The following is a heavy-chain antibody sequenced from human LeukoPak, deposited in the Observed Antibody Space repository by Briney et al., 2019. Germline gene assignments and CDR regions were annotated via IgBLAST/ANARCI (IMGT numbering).Heavy chain of an antibody. J-gene: IGHJ4*02. D-gene: IGHD5-18*01. V-gene: IGHV1-2*02. CDR2: IKPNSGGT. CDR3: ARGAWIQGPHDY. Sequence: ASMKVSCKASGYTFTGYYMHWVRQAPGQGLECMGWIKPNSGGTNYAQKFQGRVTMTRDTSISTAYMELSRLRSDDTAVYYCARGAWIQGPHDYWGQGTLVTVSS. CDR1: GYTFTGYY.